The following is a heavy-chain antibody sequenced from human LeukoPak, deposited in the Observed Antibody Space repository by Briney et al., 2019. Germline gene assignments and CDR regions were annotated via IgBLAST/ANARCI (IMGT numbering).Heavy chain of an antibody. D-gene: IGHD2-2*01. J-gene: IGHJ4*02. V-gene: IGHV3-53*01. Sequence: GGSLRLSCAASGFTVSTYYMTWVRQAPGKGLECVSVMYSGGSTYYADSVKGRFTVSRDNSKNTLYLQMNSLRAEDTAMYYCARGLGYCTSTTCLLPFDYWGQGALVTVSS. CDR3: ARGLGYCTSTTCLLPFDY. CDR2: MYSGGST. CDR1: GFTVSTYY.